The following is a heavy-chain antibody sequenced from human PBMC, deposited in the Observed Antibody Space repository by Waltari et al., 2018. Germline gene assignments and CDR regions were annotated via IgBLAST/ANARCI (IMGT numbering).Heavy chain of an antibody. J-gene: IGHJ4*02. Sequence: EVQLLESGGGLVQPGGSLRLSCAASGFIFTSYAMSWVRPAPGPLLPSVSGISGSVGTTYHAASVKGRLTISRDNSNDTVYLQMNSLTAEDTAVYYCAKTQDFDFWSGSYFDHWGQGALVNVFS. CDR2: ISGSVGTT. CDR1: GFIFTSYA. V-gene: IGHV3-23*01. CDR3: AKTQDFDFWSGSYFDH. D-gene: IGHD3-3*01.